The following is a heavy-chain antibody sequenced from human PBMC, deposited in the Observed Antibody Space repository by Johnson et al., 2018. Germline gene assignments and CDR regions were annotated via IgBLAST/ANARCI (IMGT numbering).Heavy chain of an antibody. CDR1: GFTFSSYS. CDR3: EKDSNTAMAPYYMDV. V-gene: IGHV3-30*18. Sequence: QVQLVQSGGGLVQPGGSLRLSCAASGFTFSSYSMNWVRQAPGRGLEWVALISYDGSNKYYLDSLKGRFTISRDNSKNTLFLQMKSLRAEDTAVYYCEKDSNTAMAPYYMDVWGKGTTVTISS. J-gene: IGHJ6*03. CDR2: ISYDGSNK. D-gene: IGHD5-18*01.